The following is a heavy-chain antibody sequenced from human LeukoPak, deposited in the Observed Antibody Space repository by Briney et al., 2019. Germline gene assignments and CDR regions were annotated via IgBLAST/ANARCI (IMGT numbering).Heavy chain of an antibody. Sequence: PETLSLTCAVYGGSFSGYYWSWIRQPPGKGLEWIGEINHSGSTNYNPSLKSRVTISVDTSKNQFSLKLSSVTAADTAVYYCARDRIVGAKDAFDIWGQGTMVTVSS. J-gene: IGHJ3*02. CDR1: GGSFSGYY. V-gene: IGHV4-34*01. D-gene: IGHD1-26*01. CDR2: INHSGST. CDR3: ARDRIVGAKDAFDI.